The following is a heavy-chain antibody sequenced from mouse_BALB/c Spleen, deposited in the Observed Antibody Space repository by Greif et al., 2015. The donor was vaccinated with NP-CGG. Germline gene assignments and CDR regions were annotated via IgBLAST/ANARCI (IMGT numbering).Heavy chain of an antibody. CDR2: IVPENGNT. CDR1: AFNFKDYY. J-gene: IGHJ2*01. D-gene: IGHD1-1*02. V-gene: IGHV14-1*02. Sequence: DVQLVESGAELVRPGALVKLSCKASAFNFKDYYMHWVNQSPKQGLEWIGWIVPENGNTIYDPKFQGKASITADTSSNTASLQLSSLTSEDTAVYYCARYGGGYFDYWGQGTTLTVSS. CDR3: ARYGGGYFDY.